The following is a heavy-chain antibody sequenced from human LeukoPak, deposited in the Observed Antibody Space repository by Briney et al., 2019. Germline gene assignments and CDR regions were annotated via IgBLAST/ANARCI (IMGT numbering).Heavy chain of an antibody. V-gene: IGHV3-9*01. CDR2: ISWNSGSI. D-gene: IGHD4-17*01. Sequence: GGSLRLSCAASGFTFDDYAMHWVRQAPGKGLEWVSGISWNSGSIGYADSVKGRFTISRDNAKNSLYLQMNSLRAEDTAVYYCASSGYGDYVGAFDIWGQGTMVTVSS. CDR3: ASSGYGDYVGAFDI. CDR1: GFTFDDYA. J-gene: IGHJ3*02.